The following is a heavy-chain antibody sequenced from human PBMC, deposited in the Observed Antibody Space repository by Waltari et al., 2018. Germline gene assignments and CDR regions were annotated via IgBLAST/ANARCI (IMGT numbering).Heavy chain of an antibody. V-gene: IGHV3-30*02. CDR2: IRYGGSNK. J-gene: IGHJ4*02. CDR1: GFTFSSYG. Sequence: QVQLVESGGGVVQPGGSLRLSCAASGFTFSSYGMHWVRQAPGKGLEWVAFIRYGGSNKYYADSVKGRFTISRDNSKNTLYLQMNSLRAEDTAVYYCAKDKKAAVSTFYYWGQGTLVTVSS. CDR3: AKDKKAAVSTFYY. D-gene: IGHD6-13*01.